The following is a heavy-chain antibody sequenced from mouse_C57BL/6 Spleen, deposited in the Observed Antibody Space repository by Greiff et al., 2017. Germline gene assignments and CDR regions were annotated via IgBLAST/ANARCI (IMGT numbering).Heavy chain of an antibody. CDR3: AKWGSYDDYAMGY. D-gene: IGHD1-1*02. J-gene: IGHJ4*01. Sequence: VQLQQSGAELAKPGASVKLSCKASGYTFTSYWMHWVKQRPGQGLEWIGYINPSSGYTKYNQKFKDKATLAADKSSSTAYMQLSSLTYEDSAVYYCAKWGSYDDYAMGYWGQGTTVTVAS. CDR2: INPSSGYT. V-gene: IGHV1-7*01. CDR1: GYTFTSYW.